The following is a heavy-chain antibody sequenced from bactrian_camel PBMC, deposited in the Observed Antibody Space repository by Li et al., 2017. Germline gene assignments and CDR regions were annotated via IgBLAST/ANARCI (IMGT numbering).Heavy chain of an antibody. Sequence: HVQLVESGGGSVQAGGSLRLTCTVSGFIFSSYWMYWVRQAPGKGLEWVSSISSLGALTYYADSVKGRFTISRDNAKNTLYLQMNSLKIEDSGVYYCATEISGYWGQGTQVTVS. D-gene: IGHD1*01. CDR1: GFIFSSYW. CDR2: ISSLGALT. V-gene: IGHV3S1*01. J-gene: IGHJ6*01. CDR3: ATEISGY.